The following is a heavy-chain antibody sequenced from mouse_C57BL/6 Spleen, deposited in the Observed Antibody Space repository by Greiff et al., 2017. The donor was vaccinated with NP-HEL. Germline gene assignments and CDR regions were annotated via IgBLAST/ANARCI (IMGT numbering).Heavy chain of an antibody. Sequence: EVMLVESGGGLVQPGGSLSLSCAASGFTFTDYYMSWVRQPPGKALEWLGFIRNKANGYTTEYSASGKGRFTISRDNSQSILYRQMKALRAEDSATYYCARYYGTYAMDYWGQGTSVTVSS. J-gene: IGHJ4*01. CDR1: GFTFTDYY. V-gene: IGHV7-3*01. CDR3: ARYYGTYAMDY. CDR2: IRNKANGYTT. D-gene: IGHD1-1*01.